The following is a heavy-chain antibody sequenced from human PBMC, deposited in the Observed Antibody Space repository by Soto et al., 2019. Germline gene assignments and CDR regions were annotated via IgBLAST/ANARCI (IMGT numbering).Heavy chain of an antibody. CDR2: IWYDGSNK. Sequence: LRLSCAASGFTFSSYGMHWVRQAPGKGLEWVAVIWYDGSNKYYADSVKGRFTISRDNSKNTLYLQMNSLRAEDTAVYYCARDTVRGVTYYYYGMDVWGQGTTVTVSS. V-gene: IGHV3-33*01. D-gene: IGHD3-10*01. CDR3: ARDTVRGVTYYYYGMDV. CDR1: GFTFSSYG. J-gene: IGHJ6*02.